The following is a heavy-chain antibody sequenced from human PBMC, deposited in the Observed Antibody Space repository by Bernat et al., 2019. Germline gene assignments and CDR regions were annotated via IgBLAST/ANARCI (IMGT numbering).Heavy chain of an antibody. CDR3: ARVRNVDIVAMRGYFDN. CDR1: GFTFNNYW. J-gene: IGHJ4*02. CDR2: IKEDGSEK. D-gene: IGHD5-12*01. V-gene: IGHV3-7*01. Sequence: EVQLVESGGGLVQPGGSLRLSCAASGFTFNNYWMSWVRQAPGKGLEWVANIKEDGSEKYYVDSVKGRFTISRDNAKNSLYLQVNSLRAEDAAVYYCARVRNVDIVAMRGYFDNWGQGTLVNVSS.